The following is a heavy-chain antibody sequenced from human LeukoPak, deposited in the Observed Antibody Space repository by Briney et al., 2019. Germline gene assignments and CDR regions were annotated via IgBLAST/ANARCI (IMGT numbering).Heavy chain of an antibody. Sequence: SETLSLTCTVSGGSISSYYWSWIRQPAGKGLEWIGRIYTSGSTNYNPSLKSRVTMSVDTSKNQFSLKLRSVTAADTAVYYCARDSTVESEFDPWGQGTLVTVSS. CDR2: IYTSGST. CDR3: ARDSTVESEFDP. V-gene: IGHV4-4*07. J-gene: IGHJ5*02. CDR1: GGSISSYY. D-gene: IGHD4-23*01.